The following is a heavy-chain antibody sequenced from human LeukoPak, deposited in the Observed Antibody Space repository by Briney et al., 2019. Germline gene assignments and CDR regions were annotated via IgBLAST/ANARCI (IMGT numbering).Heavy chain of an antibody. V-gene: IGHV4-4*07. D-gene: IGHD5/OR15-5a*01. J-gene: IGHJ3*02. Sequence: ASETLSLTWTVAGGSISRYYGSWIRQPAGEGREWIGRIYTSGSTNYNPSLKSRVTMSVDTSKKQFSLKLSSVTAADTAVYYCARMSPLRGVDIWGQGTMVTVSS. CDR3: ARMSPLRGVDI. CDR2: IYTSGST. CDR1: GGSISRYY.